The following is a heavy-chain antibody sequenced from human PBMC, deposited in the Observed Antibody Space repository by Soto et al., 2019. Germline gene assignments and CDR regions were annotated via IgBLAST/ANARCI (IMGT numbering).Heavy chain of an antibody. Sequence: GESLKLSCKCSGYSFTSYWIGWVRQLPGKGLEWMGIIYPADSDTRYSPSFQGHVTVSADKSIRTAYLQWSSLKASDTAMYYCASSTYYGSGSYWPPYYYYYGMDVWGQGTTVTVSS. D-gene: IGHD3-10*01. CDR2: IYPADSDT. CDR1: GYSFTSYW. V-gene: IGHV5-51*01. CDR3: ASSTYYGSGSYWPPYYYYYGMDV. J-gene: IGHJ6*02.